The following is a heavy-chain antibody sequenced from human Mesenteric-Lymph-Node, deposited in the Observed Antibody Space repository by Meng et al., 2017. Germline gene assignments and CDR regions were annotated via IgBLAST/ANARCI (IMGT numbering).Heavy chain of an antibody. CDR1: GYTFSTYT. CDR3: ARGGNFDP. V-gene: IGHV7-4-1*02. D-gene: IGHD2/OR15-2a*01. CDR2: ISNNPGTP. J-gene: IGHJ5*02. Sequence: QGQLVQSWYELKKPVASVTVSCKASGYTFSTYTINWVRQANGRGHEWMGRISNNPGTPTYTQGFTGRFVFSLDTSVSTAYLQISSLKAEETVVYYCARGGNFDPWGQGTLVTVSS.